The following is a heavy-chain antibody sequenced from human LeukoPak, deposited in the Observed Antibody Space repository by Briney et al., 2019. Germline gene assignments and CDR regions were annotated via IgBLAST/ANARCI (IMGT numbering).Heavy chain of an antibody. CDR1: GGSISSSSYY. CDR3: ARRSAVAGTGWFDP. Sequence: PSETLSLTCTVSGGSISSSSYYWGWIRQPPGKGLEWIGSIYYSGSTYYNPSLKGRVTISVDTSKNQFSLKLSSVTAADTAVYYCARRSAVAGTGWFDPWGQGTLVTVSS. V-gene: IGHV4-39*01. J-gene: IGHJ5*02. D-gene: IGHD6-19*01. CDR2: IYYSGST.